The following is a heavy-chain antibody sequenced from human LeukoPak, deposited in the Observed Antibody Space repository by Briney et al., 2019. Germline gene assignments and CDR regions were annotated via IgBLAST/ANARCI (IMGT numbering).Heavy chain of an antibody. Sequence: GGSLRLSCAVSGFTFSSYDMHWVRQGTGKGLEWVSAIDIASYTYYTGSVKGRFNISRENVKNSLYLQMNRLRAGDTAVYYCAKDLISWGQGTLVTVSS. CDR3: AKDLIS. J-gene: IGHJ5*02. CDR2: IDIASYT. CDR1: GFTFSSYD. D-gene: IGHD2/OR15-2a*01. V-gene: IGHV3-13*01.